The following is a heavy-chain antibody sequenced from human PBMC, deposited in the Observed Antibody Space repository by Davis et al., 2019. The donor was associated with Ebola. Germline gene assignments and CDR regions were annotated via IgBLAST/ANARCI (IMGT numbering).Heavy chain of an antibody. Sequence: SGPTLVKPTETVTLTCTFSGFSLSTSGMRVSWIRQPPGRALEWLALVYWDDDKRYSPSLKSRLSITKDTSKNQVVLTVTNMDHVDTATYYCAKFRSDDAFDVWGPGTMVTVSS. CDR3: AKFRSDDAFDV. V-gene: IGHV2-5*08. CDR2: VYWDDDK. CDR1: GFSLSTSGMR. J-gene: IGHJ3*01.